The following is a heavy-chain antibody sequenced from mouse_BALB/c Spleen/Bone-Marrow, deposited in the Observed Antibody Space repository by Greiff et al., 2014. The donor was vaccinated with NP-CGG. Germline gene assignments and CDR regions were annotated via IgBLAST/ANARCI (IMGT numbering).Heavy chain of an antibody. D-gene: IGHD1-1*01. V-gene: IGHV1S56*01. Sequence: QVQLQQSGPELVKPGASVRISCKASGYTFTSYYIHWVKQRPGQGLEWIGWIYPGNVNTKYNEKFKGKATLTADKSSSTAYMQLSSLTSEDSAVYFCARVGFITTAPGAYWGQGTLVTVSA. CDR3: ARVGFITTAPGAY. CDR1: GYTFTSYY. J-gene: IGHJ3*01. CDR2: IYPGNVNT.